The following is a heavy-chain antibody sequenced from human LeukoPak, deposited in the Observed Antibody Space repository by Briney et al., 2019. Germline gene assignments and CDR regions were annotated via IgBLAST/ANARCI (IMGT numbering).Heavy chain of an antibody. CDR3: ARVPVAGTYYYYYGMDV. D-gene: IGHD6-19*01. CDR2: IYHSGST. Sequence: SETLSLTCAVSGGSISSSNWWSWVRQPPGKGLEWIGEIYHSGSTNYNPSLKSRDTISVDKSKNQFSLKLSSVTAADTAVYYCARVPVAGTYYYYYGMDVWGQGTTVAVSS. CDR1: GGSISSSNW. V-gene: IGHV4-4*02. J-gene: IGHJ6*02.